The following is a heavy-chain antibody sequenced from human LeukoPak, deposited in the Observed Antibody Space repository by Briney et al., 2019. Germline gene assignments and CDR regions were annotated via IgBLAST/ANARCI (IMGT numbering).Heavy chain of an antibody. Sequence: ASVKVSCKASGGTFSSYAISWVRQAPGQGLEWMGGIIPIFGTANYAQKFQGRVTITADESTSTAYMELSSLRSEDTAVYYCARQVTFGYAYAYYFDYWGQGSLVTVSS. CDR2: IIPIFGTA. CDR3: ARQVTFGYAYAYYFDY. D-gene: IGHD5-18*01. V-gene: IGHV1-69*13. CDR1: GGTFSSYA. J-gene: IGHJ4*02.